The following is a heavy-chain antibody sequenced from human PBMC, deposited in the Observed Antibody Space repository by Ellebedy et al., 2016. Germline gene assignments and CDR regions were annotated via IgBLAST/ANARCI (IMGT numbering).Heavy chain of an antibody. CDR1: GFSLSTSGVG. V-gene: IGHV2-5*02. Sequence: SGPTLVXPTQTLTLTCTFSGFSLSTSGVGVGWIRQPPGKALEWLALIYWDDDKRYSPSLKSRLTITKDTSKNQVVLTMTNMNPVDTATYYCAHAPALIRGVFYFDNWGQGTLVTVSS. D-gene: IGHD3-10*01. CDR3: AHAPALIRGVFYFDN. J-gene: IGHJ4*02. CDR2: IYWDDDK.